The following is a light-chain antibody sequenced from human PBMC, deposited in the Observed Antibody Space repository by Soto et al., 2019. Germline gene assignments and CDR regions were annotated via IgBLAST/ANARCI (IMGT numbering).Light chain of an antibody. CDR2: GAS. Sequence: EIVMTQSPATLSVSPGERATLSCRASQSVSSNLAWYQQKPGQAPRLLIYGASTRATGIPARFSGSGSGTEFTLTISSLQSEDFATYYCQQYHRYPPTFGGGTKVEIK. CDR1: QSVSSN. CDR3: QQYHRYPPT. V-gene: IGKV3-15*01. J-gene: IGKJ4*01.